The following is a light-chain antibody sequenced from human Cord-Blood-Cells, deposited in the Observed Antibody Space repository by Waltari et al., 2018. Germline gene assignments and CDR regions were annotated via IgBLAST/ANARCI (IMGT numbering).Light chain of an antibody. CDR2: WAS. V-gene: IGKV4-1*01. CDR1: QSDLYSSNNKNY. J-gene: IGKJ2*03. CDR3: QQYYSTPPS. Sequence: DIVMTQSPDSLAVSLGERATINCKSSQSDLYSSNNKNYLAWYQQKPGQPPKLLIYWASTRESGVPDRCSGSGSGTDFTLTISSLRAEDVAVYYCQQYYSTPPSFGQGTKLEIK.